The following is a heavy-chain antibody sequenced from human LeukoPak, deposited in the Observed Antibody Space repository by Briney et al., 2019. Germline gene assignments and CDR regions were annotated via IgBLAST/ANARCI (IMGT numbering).Heavy chain of an antibody. V-gene: IGHV3-23*01. J-gene: IGHJ6*03. CDR2: ISGSGGST. CDR1: RFTFSSYA. Sequence: GGSLRLSCTACRFTFSSYAKSWVRQAPGKGLEWLSAISGSGGSTYYADSVKGRFTISRDNSKNTLYLQMNSLRAEDTAVYYCAKAGSNYYYYYMDLWGKGTTVTVSS. CDR3: AKAGSNYYYYYMDL. D-gene: IGHD6-6*01.